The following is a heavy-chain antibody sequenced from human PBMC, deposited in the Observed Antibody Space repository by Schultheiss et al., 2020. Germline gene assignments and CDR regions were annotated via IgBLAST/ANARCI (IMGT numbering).Heavy chain of an antibody. CDR1: GFTFSSYA. D-gene: IGHD3-3*01. V-gene: IGHV3-23*01. Sequence: GGSLRLSCAASGFTFSSYAMSWVRQAPGKGLEWVSAMSGSGDMTYYADSVKGRFTISRDNSKNTLFLQMNSLRAEDTAVYYCAKDLIEVFGSLDCWGQGTLVTGSS. CDR3: AKDLIEVFGSLDC. CDR2: MSGSGDMT. J-gene: IGHJ4*02.